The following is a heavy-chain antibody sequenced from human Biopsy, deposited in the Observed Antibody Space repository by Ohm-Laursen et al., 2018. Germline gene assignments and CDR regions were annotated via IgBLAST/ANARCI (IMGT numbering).Heavy chain of an antibody. V-gene: IGHV4-59*02. CDR2: IFDDGAS. J-gene: IGHJ3*02. CDR1: GGSVRGYY. CDR3: ARVRGSGFFAFDI. D-gene: IGHD3-3*01. Sequence: SETLSLTCCVSGGSVRGYYWSWIRQTSGTGLAWIGHIFDDGASNYSPSPSLQGRVTFSIDTSENTFSLTLTSLTRADTGVYYCARVRGSGFFAFDIWGRGTTVSVSS.